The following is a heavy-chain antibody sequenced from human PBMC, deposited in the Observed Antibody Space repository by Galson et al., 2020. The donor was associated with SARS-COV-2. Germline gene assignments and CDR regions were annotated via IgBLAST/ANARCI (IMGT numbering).Heavy chain of an antibody. V-gene: IGHV3-30*04. CDR2: ISYDGSNT. CDR3: ARESLILVEFWRGPCDY. Sequence: GGSLRLSCEASGFTFSSYAMHWVRQAPGKGLEWVAVISYDGSNTYYADSVKGRFTISRDNSKNTLYLQMNSLRAEDTAVYYCARESLILVEFWRGPCDYWGQGTLVTVSS. J-gene: IGHJ4*02. CDR1: GFTFSSYA. D-gene: IGHD3-3*01.